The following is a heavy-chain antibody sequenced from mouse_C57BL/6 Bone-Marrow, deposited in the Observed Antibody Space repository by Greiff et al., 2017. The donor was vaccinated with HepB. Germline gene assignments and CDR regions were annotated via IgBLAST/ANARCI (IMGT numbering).Heavy chain of an antibody. D-gene: IGHD1-1*02. Sequence: QVQLQQPGAELVRPGPSVKLSCKASGYTFTSYWMHWVKQRPGQGLEWIGVIDPSDSYTNYNQKFKGKATLTVDTSSSTAYMQLSSLTSEDSAVYYCARYGYYAMDYWGQGTSVTVSS. CDR1: GYTFTSYW. CDR3: ARYGYYAMDY. CDR2: IDPSDSYT. J-gene: IGHJ4*01. V-gene: IGHV1-59*01.